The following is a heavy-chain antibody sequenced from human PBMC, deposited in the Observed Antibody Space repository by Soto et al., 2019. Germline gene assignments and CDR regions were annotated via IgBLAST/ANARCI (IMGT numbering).Heavy chain of an antibody. CDR3: ASASYGSGRHSDY. D-gene: IGHD3-10*01. CDR1: GGSISSYY. Sequence: SETLSLTCTVSGGSISSYYWSWIRQPPGKGLEWIGYIYYSGSTNYNPSLKSRVTISVDTSKNQFSLKLSSVTAADTAVYYCASASYGSGRHSDYWGQGTLVTVSS. V-gene: IGHV4-59*08. CDR2: IYYSGST. J-gene: IGHJ4*02.